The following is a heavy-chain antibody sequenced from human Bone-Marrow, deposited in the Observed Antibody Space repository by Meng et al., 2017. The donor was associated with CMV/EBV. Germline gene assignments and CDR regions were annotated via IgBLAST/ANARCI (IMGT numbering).Heavy chain of an antibody. D-gene: IGHD3-16*02. CDR1: GYTLTELY. J-gene: IGHJ4*02. Sequence: SGYTLTELYMHWVRQAPGKGLEWMGGFDPEDGETIYAQKFQGRVTMTEDTSTDTAYMELSSLRSEDTAVYYCATDTSFGGVIVDFDYWGQGTLVTVSS. V-gene: IGHV1-24*01. CDR2: FDPEDGET. CDR3: ATDTSFGGVIVDFDY.